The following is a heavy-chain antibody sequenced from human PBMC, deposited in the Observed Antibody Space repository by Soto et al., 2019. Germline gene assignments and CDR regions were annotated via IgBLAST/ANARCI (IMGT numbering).Heavy chain of an antibody. Sequence: QITLKESGPTLVKPTQTLTLTCTFSGFSLSSSGVSVGWIRQPPGKALEWLALIYWDGDKRYSPSLKSRLTITRDPSKXQVLLTMTRMDPVDTATYYCAHRRHYGSRHNWFDPWGQGTLVTVSS. D-gene: IGHD3-10*01. J-gene: IGHJ5*02. CDR3: AHRRHYGSRHNWFDP. CDR2: IYWDGDK. CDR1: GFSLSSSGVS. V-gene: IGHV2-5*02.